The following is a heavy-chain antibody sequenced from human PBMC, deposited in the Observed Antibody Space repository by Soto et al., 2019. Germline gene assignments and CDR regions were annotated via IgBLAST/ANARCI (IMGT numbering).Heavy chain of an antibody. CDR1: GDSVSSNSAA. CDR2: TYYRSKWYN. D-gene: IGHD2-2*01. Sequence: SQTLSLTCVISGDSVSSNSAAWNWIRQSPSRGLEWLGRTYYRSKWYNDYAVSVKSRITINPDTSKNQFSLLLNSVTPEDTAVYYCARDRGVVPAAHFDYWGQGTLVTVSS. CDR3: ARDRGVVPAAHFDY. V-gene: IGHV6-1*01. J-gene: IGHJ4*02.